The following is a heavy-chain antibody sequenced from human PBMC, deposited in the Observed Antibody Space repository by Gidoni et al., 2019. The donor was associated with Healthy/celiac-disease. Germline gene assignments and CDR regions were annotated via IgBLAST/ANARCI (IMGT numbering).Heavy chain of an antibody. CDR1: GGSISSSSYY. V-gene: IGHV4-39*01. Sequence: QLQLQESGPGLVKPSEPLSLTCTVSGGSISSSSYYWGWIRQPPGKGLEWIGSIYYSGSTYYNPSLKSRVTISVDTSKNQFSLKLSSVTAADTAVYYCARQNLYSSSWSPYYFDYWGQGTLVTVSS. D-gene: IGHD6-13*01. CDR2: IYYSGST. J-gene: IGHJ4*02. CDR3: ARQNLYSSSWSPYYFDY.